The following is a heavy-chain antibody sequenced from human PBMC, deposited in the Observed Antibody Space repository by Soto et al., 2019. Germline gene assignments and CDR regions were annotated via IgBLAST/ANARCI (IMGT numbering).Heavy chain of an antibody. D-gene: IGHD3-9*01. J-gene: IGHJ5*02. V-gene: IGHV4-34*01. CDR2: INHSGST. CDR3: ATHSPHDIQKFDP. Sequence: PSETLSLTCAVYGGSFSGYYWSWIRQPPGKGLEWIGEINHSGSTNYNPSLKSRVTISVDTSKNQFSLKLSSVTAADTAVYYCATHSPHDIQKFDPWGQGTLVTVS. CDR1: GGSFSGYY.